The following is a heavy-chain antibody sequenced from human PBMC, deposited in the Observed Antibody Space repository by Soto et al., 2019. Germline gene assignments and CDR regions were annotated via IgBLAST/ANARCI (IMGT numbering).Heavy chain of an antibody. V-gene: IGHV4-31*03. D-gene: IGHD3-9*01. J-gene: IGHJ4*02. CDR3: ARTGRYDVLTGSFPLFDY. CDR1: GGSVSSGMYY. Sequence: QVQLQESGPGLVKPSQTLSLTCTVSGGSVSSGMYYWSWIRQHPGKGLEWIGYIYYSGSTYYNPSLKSRVTISVDTSKNQFSLKMNSVSAADTAVYYCARTGRYDVLTGSFPLFDYWGQGTLVTVSS. CDR2: IYYSGST.